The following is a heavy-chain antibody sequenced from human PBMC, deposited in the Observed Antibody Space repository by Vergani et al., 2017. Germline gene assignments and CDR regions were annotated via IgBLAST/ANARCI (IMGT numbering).Heavy chain of an antibody. J-gene: IGHJ4*02. CDR2: INHSGST. V-gene: IGHV4-34*01. D-gene: IGHD2-15*01. Sequence: QVQLQQWGAGLLKPSETLSLTCAVYGGSFSGYYWSWIRQPPGKGLEWIGEINHSGSTNYNPSLKSRVTISVDTSKNQFSLKLSSVTAADTAVYYCARDLGYCSGGSCYPGYWGQGTLVTVSS. CDR1: GGSFSGYY. CDR3: ARDLGYCSGGSCYPGY.